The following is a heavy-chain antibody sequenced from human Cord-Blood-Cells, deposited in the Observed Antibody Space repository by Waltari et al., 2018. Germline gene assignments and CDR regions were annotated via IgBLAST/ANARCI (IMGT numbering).Heavy chain of an antibody. Sequence: EVQLVESGGGLIQPGGSLRFSCAASGFNVSRSYMSWVRQAPGTGLEWVSVTYSGGSTYYADSVKGRFTIPRDNSKTTLYLQMNSLGAEDTAVYYCARGGMWFGEGWGQGTLVTVSS. V-gene: IGHV3-53*01. J-gene: IGHJ4*02. CDR1: GFNVSRSY. CDR3: ARGGMWFGEG. D-gene: IGHD3-10*01. CDR2: TYSGGST.